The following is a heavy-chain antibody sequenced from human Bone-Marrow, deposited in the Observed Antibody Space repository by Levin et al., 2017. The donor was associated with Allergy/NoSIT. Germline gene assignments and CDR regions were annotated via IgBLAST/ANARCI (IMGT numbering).Heavy chain of an antibody. Sequence: SGPTLVKPTQTLTLTCTFSGFSLNTLGMCVSWIRQPPGKALEWLARVDWDGAKYYNTSLKTRLTMSRDTANNQVVLTMTNVDPADPATYFCARIHGGGISDGFGSETDAFEFWGQGTKVIVSS. J-gene: IGHJ3*01. CDR3: ARIHGGGISDGFGSETDAFEF. D-gene: IGHD3-10*01. V-gene: IGHV2-70*11. CDR1: GFSLNTLGMC. CDR2: VDWDGAK.